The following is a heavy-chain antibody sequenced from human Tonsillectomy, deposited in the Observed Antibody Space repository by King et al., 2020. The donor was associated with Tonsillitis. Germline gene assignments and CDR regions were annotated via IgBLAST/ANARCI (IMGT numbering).Heavy chain of an antibody. D-gene: IGHD3-10*01. CDR1: GFTFSSYA. CDR2: IYTAGSST. CDR3: AEGQMSSYYNAGSFDAFDI. V-gene: IGHV3-23*03. Sequence: VQLVESGGGLVQPGGSLRLSCAASGFTFSSYAMSWVRQAPGKGLEWVSVIYTAGSSTYYADSVKGRFTISRDNSKNTLYLQMNTLRAEDTAVYYCAEGQMSSYYNAGSFDAFDIWGKGTMVTVSS. J-gene: IGHJ3*02.